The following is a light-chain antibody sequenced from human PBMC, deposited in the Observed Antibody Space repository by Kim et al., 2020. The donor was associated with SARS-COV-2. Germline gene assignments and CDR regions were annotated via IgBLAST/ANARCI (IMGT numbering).Light chain of an antibody. Sequence: GGRVTVTGRASQSINSWLAWYQQKPGKAPKLLIYKASTLESGVPSRFNGSGSETEFTLTISGLQPDDFATYYCQQYNSYSYTFGQGTKLEI. V-gene: IGKV1-5*03. CDR3: QQYNSYSYT. J-gene: IGKJ2*01. CDR2: KAS. CDR1: QSINSW.